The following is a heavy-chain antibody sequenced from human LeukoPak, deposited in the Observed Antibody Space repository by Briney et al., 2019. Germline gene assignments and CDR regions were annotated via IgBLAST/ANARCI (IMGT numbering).Heavy chain of an antibody. J-gene: IGHJ6*02. CDR1: GDSVSSNSAA. CDR2: TYYRSKWYN. CDR3: ARLITVTTDSYYGMDV. Sequence: SQTLSLTCAISGDSVSSNSAAWSWIRQSPSRGPEWLGRTYYRSKWYNDYAVSVKSRITINPDTSKNQFSLQLNSVTPEDTAVYYCARLITVTTDSYYGMDVWGQGTTVTVSS. V-gene: IGHV6-1*01. D-gene: IGHD4-17*01.